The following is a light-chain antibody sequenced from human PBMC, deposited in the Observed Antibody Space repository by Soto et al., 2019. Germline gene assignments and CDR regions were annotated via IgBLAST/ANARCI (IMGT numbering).Light chain of an antibody. J-gene: IGLJ1*01. CDR3: NSYVGSNNYV. V-gene: IGLV2-8*01. CDR2: EVT. CDR1: SSDVGRYNY. Sequence: QSALTQPPSASGSPGQSVTISCIGTSSDVGRYNYVSWYQHHPGKAPKLIIYEVTKRPSGVPDRFSGSKSGNTASLTVSGLKADDEADYYCNSYVGSNNYVFGTGTKV.